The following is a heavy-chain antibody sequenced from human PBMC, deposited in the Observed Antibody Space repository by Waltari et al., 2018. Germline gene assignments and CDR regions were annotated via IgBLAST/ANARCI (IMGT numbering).Heavy chain of an antibody. CDR2: IDNSGSTM. CDR3: ARPSTEYYYYYYYMDV. V-gene: IGHV3-48*03. Sequence: EVQVVESGGGLVQPGGSLSLSCEASGFTFSSFEMTWVRQAPGRGLEWISSIDNSGSTMYYADAVKGRFTISRDNAKSSLFLQMNSLRAEDTAVYYCARPSTEYYYYYYYMDVWGKGTTVTVS. J-gene: IGHJ6*03. CDR1: GFTFSSFE.